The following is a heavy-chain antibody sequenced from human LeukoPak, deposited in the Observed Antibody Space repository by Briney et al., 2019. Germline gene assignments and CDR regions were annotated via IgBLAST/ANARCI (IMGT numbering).Heavy chain of an antibody. J-gene: IGHJ5*02. D-gene: IGHD3-9*01. CDR1: GGISSSAYY. CDR3: ARQERNFDWLFRWFDP. CDR2: IYHDGRT. Sequence: SETLSLTCTVSGGISSSAYYWGWIRQPPGKGLEWIGTIYHDGRTYFNPSLKSRVTISVDTSKNQFSLKLSSVTAADTAVYYCARQERNFDWLFRWFDPWGQGTLVTVSS. V-gene: IGHV4-39*01.